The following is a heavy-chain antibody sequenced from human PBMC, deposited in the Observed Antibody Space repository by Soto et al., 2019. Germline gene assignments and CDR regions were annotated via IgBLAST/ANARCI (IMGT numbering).Heavy chain of an antibody. CDR1: GVSLRTSGVG. V-gene: IGHV2-5*02. CDR3: AHSPYVGYAFDFDY. CDR2: IYWDDDK. J-gene: IGHJ4*02. D-gene: IGHD5-12*01. Sequence: QITLKESGPTLVKPTQTLTLTCTFSGVSLRTSGVGVGWIRQPPGKALEWLAIIYWDDDKRYSPSLKNRLTITKDTSKNHVVLTMTNMDTVDTGTYYCAHSPYVGYAFDFDYWGQGTLVTVSS.